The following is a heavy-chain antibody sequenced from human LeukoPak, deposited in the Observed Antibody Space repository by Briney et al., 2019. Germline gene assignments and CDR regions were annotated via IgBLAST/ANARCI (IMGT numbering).Heavy chain of an antibody. CDR3: ARVFYYYGSGSYYPLFDY. Sequence: ASVKVSCKVSGYTLTELSMHWVRQAPGKGLEWMGGFDPEDGETIYAQKFQGRVTMTKDTSTDTAYMELSSLRSEDTAVYYCARVFYYYGSGSYYPLFDYWGQGTLVTVSS. V-gene: IGHV1-24*01. J-gene: IGHJ4*02. CDR2: FDPEDGET. D-gene: IGHD3-10*01. CDR1: GYTLTELS.